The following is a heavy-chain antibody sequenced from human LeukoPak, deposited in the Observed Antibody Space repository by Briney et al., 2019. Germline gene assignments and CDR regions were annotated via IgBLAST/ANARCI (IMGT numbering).Heavy chain of an antibody. CDR3: ARAPYCSSTSCLAFDY. V-gene: IGHV3-23*01. CDR1: GFTFSNYA. J-gene: IGHJ4*02. Sequence: GGSLRLSCVASGFTFSNYAMSWVRQAPGKGLEWVSAISGSGTYTYYADSVKGRFTISRDNSKNTLYLQMNSLRAEDTAVYYCARAPYCSSTSCLAFDYWGQGTLVTVSS. CDR2: ISGSGTYT. D-gene: IGHD2-2*01.